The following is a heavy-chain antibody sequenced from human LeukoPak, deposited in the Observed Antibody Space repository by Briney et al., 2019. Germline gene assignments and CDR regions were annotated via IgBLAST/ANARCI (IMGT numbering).Heavy chain of an antibody. CDR3: GRGLGDYSPRD. V-gene: IGHV4-59*01. J-gene: IGHJ4*02. D-gene: IGHD4-17*01. CDR2: INYRGAT. CDR1: GGSISTYY. Sequence: SETLSLTCTVSGGSISTYYWCWIRQPPGKGLEWIGFINYRGATNQNPSLKSRVTISVDTSKNQFSLKLSSVTAADTAVYYCGRGLGDYSPRDGGQGTLVTVSS.